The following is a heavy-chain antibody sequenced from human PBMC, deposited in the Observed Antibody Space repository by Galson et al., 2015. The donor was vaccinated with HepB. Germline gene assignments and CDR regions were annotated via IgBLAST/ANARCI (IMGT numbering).Heavy chain of an antibody. CDR3: TTAIKTYFFDSGMTGVFDP. Sequence: SVKVSCKASGYSLTELSIHWVRQGPGRGLEWMGGLDPEDGERIYAQNFQGRLTMTEDTSTDTASMELSSLRSEDTAVYYCTTAIKTYFFDSGMTGVFDPWGQGTLVTVSS. D-gene: IGHD3-10*01. J-gene: IGHJ5*02. CDR1: GYSLTELS. CDR2: LDPEDGER. V-gene: IGHV1-24*01.